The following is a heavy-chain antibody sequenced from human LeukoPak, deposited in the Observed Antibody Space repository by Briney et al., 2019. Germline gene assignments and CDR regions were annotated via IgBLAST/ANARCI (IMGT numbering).Heavy chain of an antibody. CDR2: IIPILGIA. D-gene: IGHD3-10*01. Sequence: SVKVSCKASGGTFSSYAISWVRQAPGQGLEWMGRIIPILGIANYAQKFQGRVTITADKSTSTAYMELSSLRSEDTAVYYCARSYYYGSGSYYTDYNWFDPWGQGTLVTVSS. CDR3: ARSYYYGSGSYYTDYNWFDP. CDR1: GGTFSSYA. V-gene: IGHV1-69*04. J-gene: IGHJ5*02.